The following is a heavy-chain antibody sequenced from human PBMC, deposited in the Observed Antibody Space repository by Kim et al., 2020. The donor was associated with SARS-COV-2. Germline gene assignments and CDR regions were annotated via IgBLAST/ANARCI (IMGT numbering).Heavy chain of an antibody. CDR3: ARGSGSPPTSDY. D-gene: IGHD2-15*01. V-gene: IGHV4-4*02. J-gene: IGHJ4*02. Sequence: NYNPSLKSRVTIAVDKSKDQFSLRLSSVTAADTAVYYCARGSGSPPTSDYWGQGTLVTVSS.